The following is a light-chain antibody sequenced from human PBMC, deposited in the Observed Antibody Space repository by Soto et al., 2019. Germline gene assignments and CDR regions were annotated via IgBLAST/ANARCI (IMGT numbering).Light chain of an antibody. V-gene: IGLV2-8*01. J-gene: IGLJ1*01. CDR3: ASYAGGNKV. CDR1: SSDVGGYNY. Sequence: QSALTQPPSASGSPGQSVTISCTGTSSDVGGYNYVSWYQQHPGKAPKLMIYGVTKRPSGVPDRFSGSKSGNTASLTVSGLLPEDEADYYCASYAGGNKVFGTGTKVTVL. CDR2: GVT.